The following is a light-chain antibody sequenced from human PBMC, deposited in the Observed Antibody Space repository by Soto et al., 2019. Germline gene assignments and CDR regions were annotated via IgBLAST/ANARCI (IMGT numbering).Light chain of an antibody. V-gene: IGKV3D-15*01. Sequence: EIVLTPSAAPLSLSPGERATLSCSASQSLSSNFLSWYQQKPGQAPRLLIYDASNRATGSPARFIGGGSCAEFTLTISSLQSADFAVYXCXQYNNWPXNTFGQGTQVDIK. J-gene: IGKJ1*01. CDR3: XQYNNWPXNT. CDR2: DAS. CDR1: QSLSSN.